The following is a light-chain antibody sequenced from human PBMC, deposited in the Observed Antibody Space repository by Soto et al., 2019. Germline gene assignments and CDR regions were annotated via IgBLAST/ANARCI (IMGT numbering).Light chain of an antibody. Sequence: QSVLTQPPSASGTPGQRVTISCSGSSSNIGSNTVNWYQQLPGTAPKLVIYSNNQRPSGVPDRFSGSKSGTSASLAISGLQSEDEADYYCSSYAGTNNFYVFGTGTKVTVL. CDR3: SSYAGTNNFYV. J-gene: IGLJ1*01. V-gene: IGLV1-44*01. CDR1: SSNIGSNT. CDR2: SNN.